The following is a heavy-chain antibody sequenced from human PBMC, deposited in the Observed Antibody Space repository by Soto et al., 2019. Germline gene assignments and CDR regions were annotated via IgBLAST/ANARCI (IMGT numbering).Heavy chain of an antibody. Sequence: PGGSLRLSCAASGFTVSNHYMSWVRQAPGKGLEWVSVIYAGGNTYYADSVKGRFTISRDSSKNTLYPQMNSLRAEDSAMYYCARTFSGDYHLGLWGQGTLVTVSS. CDR3: ARTFSGDYHLGL. J-gene: IGHJ4*02. D-gene: IGHD1-26*01. CDR1: GFTVSNHY. V-gene: IGHV3-53*01. CDR2: IYAGGNT.